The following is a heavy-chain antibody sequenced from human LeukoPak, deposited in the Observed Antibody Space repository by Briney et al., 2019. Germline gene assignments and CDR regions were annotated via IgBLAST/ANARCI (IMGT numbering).Heavy chain of an antibody. CDR2: INHSGST. CDR3: ARLTARDYYYMDV. Sequence: SETLSLTCAVYGGSFSGYYWSWIRQPPGKGLEWIGEINHSGSTNYNPSLKSQVTISVDTSKNQFSLKLSSVTAADTAVYYCARLTARDYYYMDVWGKGTTVTVSS. CDR1: GGSFSGYY. D-gene: IGHD2-21*02. V-gene: IGHV4-34*01. J-gene: IGHJ6*03.